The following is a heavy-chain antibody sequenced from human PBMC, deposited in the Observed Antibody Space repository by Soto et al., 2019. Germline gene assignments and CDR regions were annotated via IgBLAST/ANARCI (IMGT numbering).Heavy chain of an antibody. J-gene: IGHJ4*02. CDR2: IKSKTDGGTT. Sequence: GGSLRLSCAASGFTFSNAWMSWVRQAPGKGLEWVDRIKSKTDGGTTDYAAPVKGRFTISRDDSKNTLYLQMNSLKTEDTAVYYCTTDSADSNPDYWGQGTLVTVSS. V-gene: IGHV3-15*01. CDR1: GFTFSNAW. CDR3: TTDSADSNPDY. D-gene: IGHD4-4*01.